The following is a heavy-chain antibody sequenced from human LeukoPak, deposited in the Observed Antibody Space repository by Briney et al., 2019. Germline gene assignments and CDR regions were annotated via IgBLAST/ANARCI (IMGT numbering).Heavy chain of an antibody. D-gene: IGHD3-10*01. CDR3: ARRYYYVSGSYYNHFDP. V-gene: IGHV4-39*02. J-gene: IGHJ5*02. Sequence: GSLRLSCAASGFTFSTYAMSWIRQPPGKGLEWIGSMYHSGSTYYNPSLKSRVTISVDTSKNHFSLKLSSVTAADTAVYYCARRYYYVSGSYYNHFDPWGRGTLVTVSS. CDR1: GFTFSTYA. CDR2: MYHSGST.